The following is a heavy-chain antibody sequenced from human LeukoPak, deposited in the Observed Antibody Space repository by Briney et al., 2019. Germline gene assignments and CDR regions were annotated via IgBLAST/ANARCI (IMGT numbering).Heavy chain of an antibody. CDR1: GFTFSSYS. Sequence: GGSLRLSCAASGFTFSSYSMNWVRQAPGKGLEWVSSISSSGSYIYYADSVKGRFTISRDNAKNSLYLQMNSLRAEDTAVYYCARVIAAAGTNWFDPWGQGTLVTVSS. D-gene: IGHD6-13*01. J-gene: IGHJ5*02. CDR2: ISSSGSYI. V-gene: IGHV3-21*01. CDR3: ARVIAAAGTNWFDP.